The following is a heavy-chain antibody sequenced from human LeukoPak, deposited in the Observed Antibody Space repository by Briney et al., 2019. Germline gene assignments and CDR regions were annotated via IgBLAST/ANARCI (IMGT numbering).Heavy chain of an antibody. CDR2: ISYDGSNK. V-gene: IGHV3-30-3*01. Sequence: PGGSLRLSCAASGFTFSSYAMHWVRQAPGKGLEWVAVISYDGSNKYYADSVKGRFTISRDNSKNTLYLQMNSLRAEDTAVHYCAKDWGVLRFLEWPPYDYWGQGTLVTVSS. D-gene: IGHD3-3*01. CDR3: AKDWGVLRFLEWPPYDY. J-gene: IGHJ4*02. CDR1: GFTFSSYA.